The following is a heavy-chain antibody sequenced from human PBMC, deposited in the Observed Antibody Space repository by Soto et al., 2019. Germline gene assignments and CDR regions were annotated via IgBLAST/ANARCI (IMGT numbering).Heavy chain of an antibody. Sequence: GGSVRLSCAASAFTFSSYSMAWVRQAPEKGLEWVSTITGSGNSAYYADSVKGRFTISRDNAKNSLYLQMNSLRAEDTAVYYCARETSYAGNSVGFDYWGQGTQVTVSS. V-gene: IGHV3-48*03. CDR3: ARETSYAGNSVGFDY. CDR1: AFTFSSYS. D-gene: IGHD6-13*01. J-gene: IGHJ4*02. CDR2: ITGSGNSA.